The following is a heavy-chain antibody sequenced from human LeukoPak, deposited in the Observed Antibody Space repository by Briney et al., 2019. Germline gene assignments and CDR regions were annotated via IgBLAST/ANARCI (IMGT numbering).Heavy chain of an antibody. Sequence: ASVKVSCKASGYTFTGYYMHWVRQAPGQGLEWMGWINPNSGGTNYAQKFQGRVTMTRDTSISTAYMELSRLRSEDTAVYYCARDGGTTGTTSAFDIWGQGTMVTVSS. CDR2: INPNSGGT. D-gene: IGHD1-1*01. CDR1: GYTFTGYY. V-gene: IGHV1-2*02. J-gene: IGHJ3*02. CDR3: ARDGGTTGTTSAFDI.